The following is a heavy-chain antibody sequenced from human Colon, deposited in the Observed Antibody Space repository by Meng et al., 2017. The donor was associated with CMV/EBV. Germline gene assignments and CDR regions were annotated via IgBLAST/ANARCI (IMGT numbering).Heavy chain of an antibody. Sequence: SETLSLTCSVSSASVRTSTYYWAWIRQAPGKRLEWIGNIYYNGRTNYNPSLKSRVTISMDTSKNYFSLRLSSVTAADTAIYYCAREGAGTYNHYYFGMDVWGQGTTVTVSS. CDR1: SASVRTSTYY. D-gene: IGHD1-14*01. CDR3: AREGAGTYNHYYFGMDV. V-gene: IGHV4-39*07. CDR2: IYYNGRT. J-gene: IGHJ6*02.